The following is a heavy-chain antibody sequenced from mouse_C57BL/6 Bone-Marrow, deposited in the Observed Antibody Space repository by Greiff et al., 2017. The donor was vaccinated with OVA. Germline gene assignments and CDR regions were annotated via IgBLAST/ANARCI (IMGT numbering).Heavy chain of an antibody. V-gene: IGHV1-9*01. Sequence: QVQLQQSGAELMKPGASVKLSCKATGYTFTGYWIEWVKQRPGHGLEWIGEILPGRGSTNYNEKLKGKATFTADTSYNTAYMQLSSLTTEDSAIDYCARRGHSNYDYCDYWGQGTTLTVSS. D-gene: IGHD2-5*01. CDR2: ILPGRGST. J-gene: IGHJ2*01. CDR3: ARRGHSNYDYCDY. CDR1: GYTFTGYW.